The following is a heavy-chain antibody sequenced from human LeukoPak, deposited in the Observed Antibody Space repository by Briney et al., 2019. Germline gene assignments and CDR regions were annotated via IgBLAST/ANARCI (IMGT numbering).Heavy chain of an antibody. CDR2: ISYDGSNK. Sequence: GGSLRLSCAASGFTFSSYAMHWVRQAPGKGLEWVAVISYDGSNKYYADSVKGRFTISRDNSKNTLYLQMNSLRAEDTAVYYCARDQAAAYYLDYWGQGTLVTVSS. CDR3: ARDQAAAYYLDY. D-gene: IGHD6-13*01. V-gene: IGHV3-30-3*01. J-gene: IGHJ4*02. CDR1: GFTFSSYA.